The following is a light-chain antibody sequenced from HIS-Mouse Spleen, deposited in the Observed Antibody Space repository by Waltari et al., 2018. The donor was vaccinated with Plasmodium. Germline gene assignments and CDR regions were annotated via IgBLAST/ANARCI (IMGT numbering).Light chain of an antibody. V-gene: IGLV2-23*03. J-gene: IGLJ2*01. CDR2: EGH. CDR1: SSDFGSYNL. Sequence: QSALTQPASVSGSPGQSITISCTGTSSDFGSYNLVSLYQQHPGKAPKLMIYEGHNRPSGVSNRFSGSKSGNTASLTISGLQAEDEADYYCCSYAGSSTFVVFGGGTKLTVL. CDR3: CSYAGSSTFVV.